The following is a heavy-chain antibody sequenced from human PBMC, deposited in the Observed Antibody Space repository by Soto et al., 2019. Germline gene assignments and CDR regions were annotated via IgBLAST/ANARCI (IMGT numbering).Heavy chain of an antibody. Sequence: PSETLSLTCSVSGASIRSGYYWSWIRQPPGKGLEWIGEINHSGSTNYNPSLKSRVTISVDTSKNQFSLKLSSVTAADTAVYYCASYHCSGGSCRDYWGQGTLVTVSS. D-gene: IGHD2-15*01. CDR3: ASYHCSGGSCRDY. V-gene: IGHV4-34*01. CDR1: GASIRSGYY. J-gene: IGHJ4*02. CDR2: INHSGST.